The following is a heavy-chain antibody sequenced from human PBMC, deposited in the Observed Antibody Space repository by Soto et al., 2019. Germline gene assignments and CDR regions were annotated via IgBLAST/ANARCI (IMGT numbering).Heavy chain of an antibody. D-gene: IGHD2-8*01. CDR1: GYTFSRYA. V-gene: IGHV1-18*01. CDR3: AKNGQPHYYDYGMDV. J-gene: IGHJ6*02. CDR2: ISGYNGDT. Sequence: QGQLVQSGPEVKKPGASVKVSCKASGYTFSRYAIHWVRQAPGQGLEWMGWISGYNGDTKYAQKVQGRVTMTIDTSTYTAYMELRSMTSDDTAIYYCAKNGQPHYYDYGMDVWGQGTTVTVCS.